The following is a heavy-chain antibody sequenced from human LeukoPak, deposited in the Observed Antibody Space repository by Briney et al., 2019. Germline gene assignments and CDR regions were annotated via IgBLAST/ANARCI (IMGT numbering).Heavy chain of an antibody. D-gene: IGHD6-13*01. Sequence: SETLSLTCTVSGGSISSYYWSWIRQPPGKGLEWIGYIYYSGSTNYNPSLKSRVTISVDTSKNQFSLKLSSVTAADTALYYCARGLSLAAAGDYFDYWGQGTLVTVSS. V-gene: IGHV4-59*01. J-gene: IGHJ4*02. CDR1: GGSISSYY. CDR2: IYYSGST. CDR3: ARGLSLAAAGDYFDY.